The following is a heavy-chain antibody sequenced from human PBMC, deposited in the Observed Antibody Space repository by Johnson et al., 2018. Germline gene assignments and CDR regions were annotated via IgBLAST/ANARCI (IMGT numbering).Heavy chain of an antibody. CDR1: GFTFDDYA. D-gene: IGHD2-21*01. CDR3: AKDGRCGLHDYMDV. CDR2: ISWNSGSI. V-gene: IGHV3-9*01. Sequence: VQLVQSGGGLVQPGRSLRLSCAASGFTFDDYAMHWVRQPPGKGLEWVSGISWNSGSIGYADSVKGRFTISRDTAKNSLYLQMGSLRGEDTALYYCAKDGRCGLHDYMDVGGDRTTLTVSS. J-gene: IGHJ6*03.